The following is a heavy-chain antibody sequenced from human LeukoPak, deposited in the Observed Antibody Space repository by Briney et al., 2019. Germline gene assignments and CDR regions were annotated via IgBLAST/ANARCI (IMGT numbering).Heavy chain of an antibody. CDR1: GFTFSSYW. D-gene: IGHD2-2*02. V-gene: IGHV3-7*01. CDR2: IKQDGSEK. CDR3: ARGSYCSSTSCYTLTMDY. J-gene: IGHJ4*02. Sequence: GGSLRLSCAASGFTFSSYWMSWVRQAPGKRLEWVANIKQDGSEKYYVDSVKGRFTISRDNAKNSLYLQMNSLRAEDTAVYYCARGSYCSSTSCYTLTMDYWGQGTLVTVSS.